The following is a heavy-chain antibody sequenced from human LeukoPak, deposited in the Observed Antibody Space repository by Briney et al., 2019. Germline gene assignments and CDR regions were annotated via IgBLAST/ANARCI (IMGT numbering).Heavy chain of an antibody. CDR2: LYWNDDK. CDR3: AHASYYDFWSGYYTFHFDY. CDR1: GFSLSTSGVG. Sequence: ESGPTLVNPTQTLTLTCTFSGFSLSTSGVGVGWIRQPPGKALEWLALLYWNDDKRYSPSLKSRLTITKDTSKNQVVLTMTNMDPVDTATYYCAHASYYDFWSGYYTFHFDYWGQGTLVTVSS. J-gene: IGHJ4*02. V-gene: IGHV2-5*01. D-gene: IGHD3-3*01.